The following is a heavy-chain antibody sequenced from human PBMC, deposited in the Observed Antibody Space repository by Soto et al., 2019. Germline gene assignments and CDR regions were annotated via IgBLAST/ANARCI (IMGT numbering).Heavy chain of an antibody. J-gene: IGHJ4*02. CDR2: SSATGAGT. D-gene: IGHD1-7*01. Sequence: EVQLLESGGGLVQPGGSLRLSCAASGFTFSSYGMTWVRQAPGKGLEWVSFSSATGAGTYYADSVKGRFTISRDNSKNTLYRQMTSLRADDTAVYYWAKDRRAGGNYGFYSDFWGQGALVIVSS. CDR1: GFTFSSYG. V-gene: IGHV3-23*01. CDR3: AKDRRAGGNYGFYSDF.